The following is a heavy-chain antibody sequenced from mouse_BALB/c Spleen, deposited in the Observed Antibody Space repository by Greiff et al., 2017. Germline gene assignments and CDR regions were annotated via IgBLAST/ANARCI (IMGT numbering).Heavy chain of an antibody. V-gene: IGHV1S22*01. J-gene: IGHJ4*01. CDR3: TRGGGYDDAMDY. Sequence: LQQPGSELVRPGASVKLSCKASGYTFTSYWMHWVKQRHGQGLEWIGNIYPGSGSTNYDEKFKSKGTLTVDTSSSTAYMHLSSLTSEVSAVYYCTRGGGYDDAMDYWGQGTSVTVSS. CDR1: GYTFTSYW. CDR2: IYPGSGST. D-gene: IGHD2-2*01.